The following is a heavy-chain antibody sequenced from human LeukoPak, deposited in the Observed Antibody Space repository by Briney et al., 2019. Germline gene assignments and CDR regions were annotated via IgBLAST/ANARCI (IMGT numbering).Heavy chain of an antibody. D-gene: IGHD3-22*01. CDR2: IRYDGSNK. Sequence: GGSLRLSCVASGFTFSTYGMHWVRQAPGKGLEWVAFIRYDGSNKYNADSVKGRFTISRDNAKNSLYLQMNSLRAEDTAVYYCARETRHYSDSSGYSLYFDYWGQGTLVTVSS. V-gene: IGHV3-30*02. J-gene: IGHJ4*02. CDR3: ARETRHYSDSSGYSLYFDY. CDR1: GFTFSTYG.